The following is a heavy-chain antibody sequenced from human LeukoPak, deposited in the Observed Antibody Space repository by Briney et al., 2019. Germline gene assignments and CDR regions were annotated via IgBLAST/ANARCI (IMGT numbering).Heavy chain of an antibody. Sequence: PSETLSLTCTVSGGSISSYYWSWIRQPPGKGLEWIGYVYYGGSTNYNPSLKSRVTISVDTSKNQFSLKLRFVTAADTAVYYCAKIWFGELLYRNDAFDIWGQGTMVTVSS. J-gene: IGHJ3*02. CDR1: GGSISSYY. CDR3: AKIWFGELLYRNDAFDI. CDR2: VYYGGST. D-gene: IGHD3-10*01. V-gene: IGHV4-59*01.